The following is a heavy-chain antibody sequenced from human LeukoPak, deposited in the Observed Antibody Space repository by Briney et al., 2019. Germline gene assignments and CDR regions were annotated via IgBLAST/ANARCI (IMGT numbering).Heavy chain of an antibody. CDR1: GFTFSSYE. V-gene: IGHV3-48*03. CDR3: ARASAVAGTRDY. Sequence: PGGSLRLSCAASGFTFSSYEMNRVRQAPGKGLEWVSYISSSGSTIYYADSVKGRFTISRDNAKNSLYLQMNSLRAEDTAVYYCARASAVAGTRDYWGQGTLVTVSS. J-gene: IGHJ4*02. CDR2: ISSSGSTI. D-gene: IGHD6-19*01.